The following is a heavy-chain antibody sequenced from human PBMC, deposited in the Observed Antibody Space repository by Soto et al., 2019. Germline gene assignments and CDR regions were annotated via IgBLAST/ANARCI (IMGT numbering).Heavy chain of an antibody. CDR3: ARIHSSSSSDMDV. CDR1: GDSVSSNSAA. J-gene: IGHJ6*02. V-gene: IGHV6-1*01. D-gene: IGHD6-6*01. CDR2: TYYRSKWYY. Sequence: SQTLSLTCAISGDSVSSNSAAWNWIRQSPSRGLEWLGRTYYRSKWYYGYAVAVKSRITIKPDTSKNQFSLQLNSVTPEDTAVYYCARIHSSSSSDMDVWGQGTTVTVSS.